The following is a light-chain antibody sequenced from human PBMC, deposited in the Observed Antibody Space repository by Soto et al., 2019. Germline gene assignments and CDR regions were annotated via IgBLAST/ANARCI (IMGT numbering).Light chain of an antibody. Sequence: QSVLTQPRSVSGSPGQSVTITCTGTSSDVGGYNFVFWYQLHPGKAPKLMIFEVSQRPSGVPDRFSGSKSGNTASLTISGLQAEDEADYFCCSYAGSHTYVFGTGTKLTVL. CDR3: CSYAGSHTYV. CDR1: SSDVGGYNF. V-gene: IGLV2-11*01. CDR2: EVS. J-gene: IGLJ1*01.